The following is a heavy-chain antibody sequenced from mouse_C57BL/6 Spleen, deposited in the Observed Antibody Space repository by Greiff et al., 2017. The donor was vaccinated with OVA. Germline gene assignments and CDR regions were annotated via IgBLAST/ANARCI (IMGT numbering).Heavy chain of an antibody. CDR1: GYTFTSYW. Sequence: QVQLQQPGAELVRPGTSVKLSCKASGYTFTSYWMPWVKQRPGQGLEWIGVIDPSDSYTNYNQKFKGKATLTVDTSSSTAYMQLSSLTSEDSAVYYCARGVQYYFDYWGQGTTLTVSS. V-gene: IGHV1-59*01. J-gene: IGHJ2*01. CDR2: IDPSDSYT. CDR3: ARGVQYYFDY.